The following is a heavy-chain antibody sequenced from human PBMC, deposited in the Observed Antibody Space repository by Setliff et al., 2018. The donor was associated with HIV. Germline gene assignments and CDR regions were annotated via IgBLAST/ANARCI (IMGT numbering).Heavy chain of an antibody. CDR2: MNPNSGNT. J-gene: IGHJ6*02. V-gene: IGHV1-8*01. Sequence: ASVKVSCKASGHTFTSYDINWVRQATGRGLEWMGWMNPNSGNTGYAQKFQGRVTMTRNTSVSTAYLQISSLKAEDTAVYYCARDQAVGTTNYYYGMDVWGQGTTVTVSS. CDR3: ARDQAVGTTNYYYGMDV. CDR1: GHTFTSYD. D-gene: IGHD1-26*01.